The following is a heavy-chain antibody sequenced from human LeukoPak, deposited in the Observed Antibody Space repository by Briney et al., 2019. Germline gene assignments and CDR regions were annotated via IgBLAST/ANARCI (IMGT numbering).Heavy chain of an antibody. D-gene: IGHD6-13*01. V-gene: IGHV3-48*03. CDR3: ASVTSSWFYFDY. Sequence: GGSLRLSCAASGFTFSSYEMNWVRQAPGKGLEWVSYISSSGSTIYYADSVKGRFTISRDNAKNSLYLQMNSLRADDTAVYYCASVTSSWFYFDYRGQGTLVTVSS. CDR2: ISSSGSTI. CDR1: GFTFSSYE. J-gene: IGHJ4*02.